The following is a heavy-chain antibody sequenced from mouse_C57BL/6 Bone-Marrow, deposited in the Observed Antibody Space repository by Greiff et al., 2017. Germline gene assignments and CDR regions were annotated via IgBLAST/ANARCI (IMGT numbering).Heavy chain of an antibody. CDR2: ISSGGDYI. CDR3: TRGNYGSSYAMDY. CDR1: GFTFSSYA. V-gene: IGHV5-9-1*02. D-gene: IGHD1-1*01. Sequence: EVKLEESGEGLVKPGGSLKLSCAASGFTFSSYAMSWVRQTPEKRLEWVAYISSGGDYIYYADTVKGRFTISRDNARNTLYLQMSSLKSEDTAMYYCTRGNYGSSYAMDYWGQGTSVTVSS. J-gene: IGHJ4*01.